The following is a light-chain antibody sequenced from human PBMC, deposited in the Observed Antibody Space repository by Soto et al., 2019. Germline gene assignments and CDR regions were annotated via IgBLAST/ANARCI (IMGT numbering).Light chain of an antibody. Sequence: EIVLTQSPGTLSLSPGERATLSCWTSQSISRSYLGWYQQKPGQAPRLLIYGTSSRSTGIPDKASGSRSGQEFTLTTMGLEPEDRAGYYCQQYALPPATCGGGTTVDI. CDR3: QQYALPPAT. V-gene: IGKV3-20*01. CDR1: QSISRSY. CDR2: GTS. J-gene: IGKJ4*01.